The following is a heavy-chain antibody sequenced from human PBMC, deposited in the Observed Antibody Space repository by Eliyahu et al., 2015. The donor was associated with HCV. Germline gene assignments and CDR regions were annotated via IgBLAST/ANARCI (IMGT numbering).Heavy chain of an antibody. CDR3: ARESLGWFGELFQGDSEYFQY. Sequence: EVQLVESGGGLVQPGGSLRLSCAASGFTFSSYEMNLVRQAPGKGLEWVSYISSSGTTIYYADSVKGRFTISRDNAKNSLYLQMNSLRAEDTAVYYCARESLGWFGELFQGDSEYFQYWGQGTLVTVSS. CDR2: ISSSGTTI. D-gene: IGHD3-10*01. J-gene: IGHJ1*01. V-gene: IGHV3-48*03. CDR1: GFTFSSYE.